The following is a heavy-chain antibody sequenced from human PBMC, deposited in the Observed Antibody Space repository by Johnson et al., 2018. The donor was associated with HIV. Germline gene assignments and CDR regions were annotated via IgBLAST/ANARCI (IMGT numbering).Heavy chain of an antibody. D-gene: IGHD3-22*01. CDR3: AQGGGYGEDDVFDI. CDR2: IDWNGGSS. Sequence: EVQLVESGGGVVRPGGSLRLSCAASGFTFDDYGMTWVRQAPGKGLEWVSGIDWNGGSSGYADSVKGRFSISRDNGKNSLYLQMNSLRPEDTALYYCAQGGGYGEDDVFDIWGQGTMVTVSS. J-gene: IGHJ3*02. V-gene: IGHV3-20*04. CDR1: GFTFDDYG.